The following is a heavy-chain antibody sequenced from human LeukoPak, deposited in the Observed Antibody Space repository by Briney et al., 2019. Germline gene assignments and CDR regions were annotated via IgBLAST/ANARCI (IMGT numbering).Heavy chain of an antibody. CDR1: GFTFSSYW. Sequence: PGGSLRLSCAASGFTFSSYWMSWVRQAPGKGLEWVANIKQDGSEKYYVDSVKGRFTISRDNAKNSLYLQMNSLRAEDTAVYYCARDGSSGWYPAFDIWGQGTMVTVSS. J-gene: IGHJ3*02. CDR3: ARDGSSGWYPAFDI. V-gene: IGHV3-7*01. CDR2: IKQDGSEK. D-gene: IGHD6-19*01.